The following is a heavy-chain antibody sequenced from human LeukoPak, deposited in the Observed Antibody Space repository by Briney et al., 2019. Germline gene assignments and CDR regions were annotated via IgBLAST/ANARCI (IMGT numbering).Heavy chain of an antibody. V-gene: IGHV3-21*04. Sequence: PGGSLRLSCAASGFTFSSYSMNWVRQAPGKGLEWVSSISSSSSYIYYADSLKGRFTISRDNSRNTLYLQMNSLRAEDTAVYYCAKDHNVYCSGGSCYLYYFDYWGQGTLVTVSS. CDR1: GFTFSSYS. CDR3: AKDHNVYCSGGSCYLYYFDY. J-gene: IGHJ4*02. D-gene: IGHD2-15*01. CDR2: ISSSSSYI.